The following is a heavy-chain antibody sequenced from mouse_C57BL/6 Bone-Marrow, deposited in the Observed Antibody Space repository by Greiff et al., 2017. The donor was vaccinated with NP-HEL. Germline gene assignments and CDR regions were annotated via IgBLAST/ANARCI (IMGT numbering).Heavy chain of an antibody. CDR3: AREWLLHYYAMDY. Sequence: VQLHQSGPELVKPGASVKISCKASGYSFTDYNMNWVKQSNGKSLEWIGVINPNYGTTRYNQKFKGKDTLTVDQSSSTAYMQLNSLTSEDSAVYYCAREWLLHYYAMDYWGQGTSVTVSA. CDR1: GYSFTDYN. J-gene: IGHJ4*01. CDR2: INPNYGTT. V-gene: IGHV1-39*01. D-gene: IGHD2-3*01.